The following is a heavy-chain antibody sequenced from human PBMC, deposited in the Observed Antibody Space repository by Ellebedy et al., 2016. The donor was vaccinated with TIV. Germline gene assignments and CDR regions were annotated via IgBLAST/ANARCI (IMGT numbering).Heavy chain of an antibody. Sequence: ASVKVSCKASGGTFSSYAISWVRQAPGQGLEWMGGIIPIFGTANYAQKFQGRVTITADESTSTAYMELSSLRSEDTAVYYCARDPVHSERHLLQTQTYGMDVWGQGTTVTVSS. CDR2: IIPIFGTA. D-gene: IGHD1-1*01. CDR1: GGTFSSYA. CDR3: ARDPVHSERHLLQTQTYGMDV. V-gene: IGHV1-69*13. J-gene: IGHJ6*02.